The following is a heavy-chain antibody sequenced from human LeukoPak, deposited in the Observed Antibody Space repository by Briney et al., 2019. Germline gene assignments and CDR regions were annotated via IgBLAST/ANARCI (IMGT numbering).Heavy chain of an antibody. Sequence: SETLSLTCTVSGGSISSGSYYWRWIRQPGGKGLEWIGRIYTSGSTNYNPSRKSRITITVDKTKNQFAQKLSSVTAADTAVYYCARALAPSIAARPGDYWGQGTLVTVSS. CDR3: ARALAPSIAARPGDY. D-gene: IGHD6-6*01. V-gene: IGHV4-61*02. J-gene: IGHJ4*02. CDR2: IYTSGST. CDR1: GGSISSGSYY.